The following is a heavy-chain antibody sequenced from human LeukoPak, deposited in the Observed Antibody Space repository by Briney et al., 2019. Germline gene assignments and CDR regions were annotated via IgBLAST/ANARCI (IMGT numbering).Heavy chain of an antibody. CDR3: ARSITRITIFGVVSPCGY. J-gene: IGHJ4*02. Sequence: GASVKVSCKASGYTFTGYYMHWVRQAPGQGLEWMGRINPNSGGTNYAQKFQGRVTMTRDTSTSTVYMELSSLRSEDTAVYYCARSITRITIFGVVSPCGYWGQGTLVTVSS. CDR1: GYTFTGYY. V-gene: IGHV1-2*06. D-gene: IGHD3-3*01. CDR2: INPNSGGT.